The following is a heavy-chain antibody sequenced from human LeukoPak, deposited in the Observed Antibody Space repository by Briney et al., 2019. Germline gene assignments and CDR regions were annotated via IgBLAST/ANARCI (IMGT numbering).Heavy chain of an antibody. D-gene: IGHD1-26*01. CDR3: ARTPSPLLLNDY. V-gene: IGHV1-18*01. J-gene: IGHJ4*02. CDR2: ISAYNGNT. CDR1: GYTFTSYG. Sequence: ASVKVSCKASGYTFTSYGVSWVRQAPGHGLEWMGWISAYNGNTNYAQKLQGRVTMTTDTSTSTAYMELRSLRSDDTAVYYCARTPSPLLLNDYWGQGTLVTVSS.